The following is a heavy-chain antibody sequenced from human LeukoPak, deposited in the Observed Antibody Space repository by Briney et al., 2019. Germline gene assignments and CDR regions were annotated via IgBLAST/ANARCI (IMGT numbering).Heavy chain of an antibody. CDR1: GGSFSGYY. CDR2: INHSGST. V-gene: IGHV4-34*01. J-gene: IGHJ4*02. D-gene: IGHD6-13*01. Sequence: SETLSLTCAVYGGSFSGYYWSWIRQPPGKGLEWIGEINHSGSTNYNPSLKSRVTISVDTSKNQFSLKLSSVTAADTAVYYCASLAAAGTPFDYWGQGTLVTVS. CDR3: ASLAAAGTPFDY.